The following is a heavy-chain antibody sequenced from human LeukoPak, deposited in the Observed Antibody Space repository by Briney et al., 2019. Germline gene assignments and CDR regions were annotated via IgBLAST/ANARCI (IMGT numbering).Heavy chain of an antibody. Sequence: ASVKVSCKXSGYTFTGYYIHWFRQAPGQGLEWMGWINSNSGGTNYAQKFQGRVTMTRDTPTSTAFMELSSLRSEDTAVYYCARAPLGEPVPFEYWGQGTLVTVSS. CDR2: INSNSGGT. CDR1: GYTFTGYY. J-gene: IGHJ4*02. CDR3: ARAPLGEPVPFEY. V-gene: IGHV1-2*02. D-gene: IGHD3-16*01.